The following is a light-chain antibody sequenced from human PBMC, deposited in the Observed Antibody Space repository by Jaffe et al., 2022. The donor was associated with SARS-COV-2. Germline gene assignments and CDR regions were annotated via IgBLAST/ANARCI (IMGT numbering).Light chain of an antibody. Sequence: EIVMTQSPVTLSVSPGERATLSCRASQSVSSNLAWYQKKPGQAPRLLIYAASTRATGIPARFSGSGSGTEFTLTISSLQSEDFAVYYCQQYNNWPLTFGGGTKVEIK. J-gene: IGKJ4*01. V-gene: IGKV3-15*01. CDR1: QSVSSN. CDR2: AAS. CDR3: QQYNNWPLT.